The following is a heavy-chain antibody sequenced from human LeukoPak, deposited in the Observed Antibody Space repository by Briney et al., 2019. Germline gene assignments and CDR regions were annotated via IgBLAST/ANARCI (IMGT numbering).Heavy chain of an antibody. CDR3: AREVRSGYYYDSSFAWFDP. V-gene: IGHV1-18*01. D-gene: IGHD3-22*01. Sequence: ASVKVSCKASGYTFTSYGISWVRQAPGQGLEWMGWISAYNGNTNYAQKLQGRVTMTTDTSTSTAYMELRSLRSDDTAVYYCAREVRSGYYYDSSFAWFDPWGQGTLVTVSS. CDR2: ISAYNGNT. J-gene: IGHJ5*02. CDR1: GYTFTSYG.